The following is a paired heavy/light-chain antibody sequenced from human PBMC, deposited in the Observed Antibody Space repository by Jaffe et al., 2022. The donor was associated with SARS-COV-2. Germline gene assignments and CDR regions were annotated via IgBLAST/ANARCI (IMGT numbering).Heavy chain of an antibody. CDR2: IHASGAST. CDR3: AKGGSSGTYYMDY. CDR1: GFNFNNYA. D-gene: IGHD3-10*01. J-gene: IGHJ4*02. Sequence: EVQLLESGGGLVQPGGSLRLSCSASGFNFNNYALNWVRQAPGKGLQWVSAIHASGASTFYADSAKGRFTISRDNSKNMLYLQMNSLRAEDTAIYYCAKGGSSGTYYMDYWGQGTLVTVSS. V-gene: IGHV3-23*01.
Light chain of an antibody. CDR2: GAS. CDR3: QQYGFSPLT. Sequence: EIVLTQSPGTLSLSPGERATLSCRASQSVSSSSLAWYQQKPGQTPRLLIYGASRRATGIPDRFSGSESGTDFTLTISRLEPEDFAVYYCQQYGFSPLTFGGGTKVEIK. CDR1: QSVSSSS. V-gene: IGKV3-20*01. J-gene: IGKJ4*01.